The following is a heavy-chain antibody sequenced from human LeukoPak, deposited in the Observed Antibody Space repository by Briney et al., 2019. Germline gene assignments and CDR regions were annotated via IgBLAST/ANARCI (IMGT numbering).Heavy chain of an antibody. D-gene: IGHD3-22*01. J-gene: IGHJ3*02. CDR3: ARRYYYDSSGHFDI. CDR2: SNAGNGNT. Sequence: ASVKVSCKASGYTFTSYAMHWVRQAPGQRLEWMGWSNAGNGNTKYSQEFQGRVTITRDTSASTAYMELRSLRSDDTAVYYCARRYYYDSSGHFDIWGQGTMVTVSS. V-gene: IGHV1-3*02. CDR1: GYTFTSYA.